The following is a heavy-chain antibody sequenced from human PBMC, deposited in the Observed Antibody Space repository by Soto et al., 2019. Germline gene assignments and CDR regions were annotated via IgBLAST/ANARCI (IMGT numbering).Heavy chain of an antibody. CDR1: GGSISSSSYY. V-gene: IGHV4-39*01. Sequence: QLQLQESGPGLVKPSETLSLTCTVSGGSISSSSYYWGWIRQPPGKGLEWIGSIYYSGSTYYNPSLKSRATISVDTSKCQYSLKLSSVTAADTALYYWASPKMAFYNWFDPWGQGTLVTVSS. J-gene: IGHJ5*02. CDR3: ASPKMAFYNWFDP. D-gene: IGHD3-3*02. CDR2: IYYSGST.